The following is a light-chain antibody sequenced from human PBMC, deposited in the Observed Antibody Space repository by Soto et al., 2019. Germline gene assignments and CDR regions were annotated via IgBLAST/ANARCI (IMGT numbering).Light chain of an antibody. CDR2: KAS. J-gene: IGKJ1*01. CDR3: KQYNSHWT. Sequence: DIQMTQSPSTLSASVGDRVTITARASQSISSCLAWYQQKPGKAPKLLLYKASSLESGVTSRFSSSGYGSNFTLTISNRQPDNFATYYCKQYNSHWTFGQETKVEIK. CDR1: QSISSC. V-gene: IGKV1-5*03.